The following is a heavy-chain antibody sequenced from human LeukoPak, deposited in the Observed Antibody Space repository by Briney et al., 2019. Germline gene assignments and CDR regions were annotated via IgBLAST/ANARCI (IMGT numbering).Heavy chain of an antibody. J-gene: IGHJ4*02. Sequence: PSETLSLTCTVSGGSISRYYWSWIRQPPGKGLEWIGYIYYSGSTNYNPSVKSRVTFSVDTSKNQFSLRLTSVTAADTAVYYCARVRSSGWYSTYYFEYWGQGNLVTVSS. V-gene: IGHV4-59*01. CDR3: ARVRSSGWYSTYYFEY. CDR1: GGSISRYY. CDR2: IYYSGST. D-gene: IGHD6-19*01.